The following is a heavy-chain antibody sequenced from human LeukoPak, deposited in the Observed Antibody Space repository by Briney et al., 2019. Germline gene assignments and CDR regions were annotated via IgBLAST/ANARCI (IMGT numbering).Heavy chain of an antibody. V-gene: IGHV3-11*01. CDR3: ARDKSNKGHDC. CDR1: VFTLSDYY. CDR2: VSNGGSSSI. J-gene: IGHJ4*02. Sequence: GGSLRLSCAASVFTLSDYYMTWIRQAPGKGLEWVSYVSNGGSSSILYADSVKGRFTVFRDYAKNSLYLQMNSLRADDTGVYYCARDKSNKGHDCWGQGTLVTVSS.